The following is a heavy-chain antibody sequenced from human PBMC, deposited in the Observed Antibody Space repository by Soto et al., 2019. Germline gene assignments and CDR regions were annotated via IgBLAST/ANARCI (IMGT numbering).Heavy chain of an antibody. J-gene: IGHJ3*02. CDR1: GFTFSSYG. D-gene: IGHD5-12*01. V-gene: IGHV3-48*01. CDR3: AREGLFSGYDLLWDAFDI. Sequence: GGSLRLSCAASGFTFSSYGMNWVRQAPGKGLEWVSYISSTSSSIYYADSVKGRFTISRDNAKNSLYLQVNSLRAEDTAVYYCAREGLFSGYDLLWDAFDIWGQGTMVTVSS. CDR2: ISSTSSSI.